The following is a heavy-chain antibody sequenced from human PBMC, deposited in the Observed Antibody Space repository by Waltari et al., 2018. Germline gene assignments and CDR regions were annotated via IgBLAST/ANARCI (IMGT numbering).Heavy chain of an antibody. Sequence: QLQLQESGPGLVKPSETLPLTCSVSGGSISGSDYYWGWIRQPPGKGLEWIGRVYHTGTAYYNPSLKSRVTVSVDTSKNQFSLKVNSVTAADTAFYYCARSSRQFDSWFDPWGQGTLVTVSS. CDR1: GGSISGSDYY. D-gene: IGHD3-10*01. V-gene: IGHV4-39*01. J-gene: IGHJ5*02. CDR2: VYHTGTA. CDR3: ARSSRQFDSWFDP.